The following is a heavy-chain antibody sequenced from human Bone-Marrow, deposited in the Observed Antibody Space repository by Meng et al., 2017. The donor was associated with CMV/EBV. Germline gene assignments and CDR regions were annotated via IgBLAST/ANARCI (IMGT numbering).Heavy chain of an antibody. CDR1: GFTFSTYW. Sequence: GGSLRLSFAASGFTFSTYWMHWVRQAPGKGLVWVSRINSDGSSTSYADSVKGRFTISRDNAKNTLYLQMNSLRAEDTAVYYCARLDGGYYYYYGMDVWGQGTTVTVSS. J-gene: IGHJ6*02. V-gene: IGHV3-74*01. CDR2: INSDGSST. D-gene: IGHD3-16*01. CDR3: ARLDGGYYYYYGMDV.